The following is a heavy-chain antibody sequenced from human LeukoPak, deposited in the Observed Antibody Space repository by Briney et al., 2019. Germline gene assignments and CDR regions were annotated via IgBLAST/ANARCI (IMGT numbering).Heavy chain of an antibody. CDR1: GASITDYF. V-gene: IGHV4-59*01. J-gene: IGHJ5*02. CDR2: VYYSGTT. Sequence: SETLSLTCTVSGASITDYFWTWIRQPPGKGLEWIGYVYYSGTTIFNPSLKSRVTISVDTSKNQFSLNLSSATAADTAVYYCARSDYYDSSGYFAGGDWFDPWGQGTLVTVSS. CDR3: ARSDYYDSSGYFAGGDWFDP. D-gene: IGHD3-22*01.